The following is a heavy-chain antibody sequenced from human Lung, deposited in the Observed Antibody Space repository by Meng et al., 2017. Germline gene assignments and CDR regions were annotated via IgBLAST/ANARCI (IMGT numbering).Heavy chain of an antibody. CDR3: ARGGTVVNLGY. CDR2: VYFSGST. J-gene: IGHJ4*02. V-gene: IGHV4-61*08. CDR1: GASVSSGGYY. Sequence: HVHIHDSGPGLATPSRTLSLACTVSGASVSSGGYYWSWIRQPPGKGLEWIGYVYFSGSTNYNPSLKSRVTISLDTSKNQFSLKLNSVTAADTAVYYCARGGTVVNLGYWGPGTLVTV. D-gene: IGHD4-23*01.